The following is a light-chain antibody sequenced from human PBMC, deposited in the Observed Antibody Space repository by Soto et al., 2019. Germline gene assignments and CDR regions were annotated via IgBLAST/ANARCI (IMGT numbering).Light chain of an antibody. CDR2: GAS. J-gene: IGKJ4*01. CDR1: QSVNNNY. V-gene: IGKV3-20*01. Sequence: EIVLTQSTGTLSLSPGERATLSCRASQSVNNNYLAWYQQKPGQAPRLLIYGASRRATGIPDRFSGSGSGTDFTLTISRLETEDFAVYSCQQYGSSPLTFGGGTKVEIK. CDR3: QQYGSSPLT.